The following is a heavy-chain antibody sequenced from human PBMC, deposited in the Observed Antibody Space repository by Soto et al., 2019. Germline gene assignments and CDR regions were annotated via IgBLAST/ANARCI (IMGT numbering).Heavy chain of an antibody. Sequence: GGSLRLSCAASGFTFSSYGMHWVRQAPGKGLEWVAVISYDGSNKYYADSVKGRFTISRDNSKNTLYLQMNSLRAEDTAVYYCAKVLPKYQRLYYYYYGMDVWGQGTTVTVSS. CDR3: AKVLPKYQRLYYYYYGMDV. CDR2: ISYDGSNK. D-gene: IGHD2-2*01. CDR1: GFTFSSYG. V-gene: IGHV3-30*18. J-gene: IGHJ6*02.